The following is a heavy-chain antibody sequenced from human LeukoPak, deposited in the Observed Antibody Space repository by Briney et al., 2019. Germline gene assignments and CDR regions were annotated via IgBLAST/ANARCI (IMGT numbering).Heavy chain of an antibody. Sequence: ASVKVSCKASGYTFTSYDINWVRQATGQGLEWMGWMNPNSGNTGYAQKFQGRVTITRNTSISTAYMELSSLRSEDTAVYYCARKQQRIEGFDPWGQGTLVTASS. D-gene: IGHD6-13*01. V-gene: IGHV1-8*03. CDR1: GYTFTSYD. CDR3: ARKQQRIEGFDP. J-gene: IGHJ5*02. CDR2: MNPNSGNT.